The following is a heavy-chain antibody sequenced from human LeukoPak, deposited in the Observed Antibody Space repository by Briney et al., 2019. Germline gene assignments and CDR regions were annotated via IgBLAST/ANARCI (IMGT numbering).Heavy chain of an antibody. CDR1: GFTFSSYA. J-gene: IGHJ4*02. CDR3: AKDRLLWFGELDY. V-gene: IGHV3-23*01. CDR2: ISGSGGST. Sequence: GGSLRLSCAASGFTFSSYAMSWVRQAPGKGLEWVSAISGSGGSTYYADSVKGRFTISRDNSKNTLYLQLNSLRAEDTAVYYCAKDRLLWFGELDYWGQGTLVTVSS. D-gene: IGHD3-10*01.